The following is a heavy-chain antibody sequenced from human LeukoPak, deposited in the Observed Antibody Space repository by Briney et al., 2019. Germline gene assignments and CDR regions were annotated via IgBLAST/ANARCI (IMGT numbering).Heavy chain of an antibody. Sequence: GGSLRLSCAASGFTFSSYAMSWVRQAPGKGLEWVSAISGSGGSTYYADSVKGRFTISRDNSKNTPYLQMNSLRAEDTAVYYCATRCSTSHCSHYWGQGTLVTVSS. J-gene: IGHJ4*02. V-gene: IGHV3-23*01. D-gene: IGHD2-2*01. CDR1: GFTFSSYA. CDR3: ATRCSTSHCSHY. CDR2: ISGSGGST.